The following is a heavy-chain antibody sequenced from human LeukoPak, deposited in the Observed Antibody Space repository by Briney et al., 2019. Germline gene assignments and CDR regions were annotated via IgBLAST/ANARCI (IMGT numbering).Heavy chain of an antibody. Sequence: SETLSLTCTVSGGSISSSSYYWGWIRQPPGKGLEWIGSIYYSGSTYYNPSLKSRVTISVDTSKNQFSLKLSSVTAADTAVYYCARESRAAAGIKYFDYWGQGTVVTVSS. D-gene: IGHD6-13*01. CDR3: ARESRAAAGIKYFDY. CDR1: GGSISSSSYY. V-gene: IGHV4-39*02. J-gene: IGHJ4*02. CDR2: IYYSGST.